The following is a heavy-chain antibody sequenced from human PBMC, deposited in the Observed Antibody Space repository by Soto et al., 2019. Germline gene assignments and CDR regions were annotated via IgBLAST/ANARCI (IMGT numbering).Heavy chain of an antibody. CDR2: VSSEANNYAT. J-gene: IGHJ4*02. D-gene: IGHD3-22*01. V-gene: IGHV3-73*01. CDR3: TTDPVTMIVVVPSSG. CDR1: GFTFSPSA. Sequence: GGSLRLYCAPSGFTFSPSAKHWVRPASGKGLEWVGRVSSEANNYATAYGASVDVRFTMSRDDSKNTLYLQMNSLKTEDTAVYYCTTDPVTMIVVVPSSGWGQGTLVTVST.